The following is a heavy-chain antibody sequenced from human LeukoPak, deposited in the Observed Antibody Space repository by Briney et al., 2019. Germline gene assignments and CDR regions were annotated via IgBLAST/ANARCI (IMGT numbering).Heavy chain of an antibody. J-gene: IGHJ4*02. D-gene: IGHD1-1*01. CDR3: ANLPYNWNEYFDDN. V-gene: IGHV3-30*02. Sequence: PGGSLRLSCAASGFTFTNYGMHWVRQAPGKGLEWVAYIASDGNYRDYVDSVRGRFTVSRDNSKNTLYLQMDSLRAEDTAVYYCANLPYNWNEYFDDNWGQGTLVTVSS. CDR2: IASDGNYR. CDR1: GFTFTNYG.